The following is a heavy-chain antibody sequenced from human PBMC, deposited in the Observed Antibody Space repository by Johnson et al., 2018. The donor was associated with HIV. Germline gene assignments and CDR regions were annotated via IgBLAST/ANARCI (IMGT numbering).Heavy chain of an antibody. CDR2: LFSGGDT. D-gene: IGHD1-7*01. Sequence: VQLVESGGGLVQPGGSLRLSCAASGFSVSSNYMTWVRQAPGKGLEWVSVLFSGGDTYYADSVRGRFTISRENAKNTLYLQMNSLRAEDTAVYYCARERITGTTRAFDIWGQGTMVTVSS. J-gene: IGHJ3*02. V-gene: IGHV3-66*01. CDR1: GFSVSSNY. CDR3: ARERITGTTRAFDI.